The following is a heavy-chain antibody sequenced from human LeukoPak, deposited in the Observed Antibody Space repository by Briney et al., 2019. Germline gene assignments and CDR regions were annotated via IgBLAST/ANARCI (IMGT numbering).Heavy chain of an antibody. CDR2: INPSGGST. V-gene: IGHV1-46*01. CDR1: GYTFTSYY. CDR3: ATLSRCGGDCYSDNYFDY. J-gene: IGHJ4*02. D-gene: IGHD2-21*02. Sequence: ASVKVSCKASGYTFTSYYMHWVRQAPGQGLEWMGIINPSGGSTSYAQQFQGRYTMTRDTSTSTVYMELSSLRSEDTAVYYCATLSRCGGDCYSDNYFDYWGQGTLVTVSS.